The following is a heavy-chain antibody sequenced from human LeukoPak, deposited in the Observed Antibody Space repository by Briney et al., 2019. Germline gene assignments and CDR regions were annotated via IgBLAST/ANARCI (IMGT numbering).Heavy chain of an antibody. Sequence: PSETLSLTCTVSGGSISSSSYYWGWLRQPPGKGLEWIGSIYYSGNTNYNPSLKSRVTISVDTTKNQFSLELSSVTAADTAVYFCARDSGNDYGDYVYADWGQESLVTVSS. CDR2: IYYSGNT. V-gene: IGHV4-39*07. J-gene: IGHJ4*02. CDR1: GGSISSSSYY. CDR3: ARDSGNDYGDYVYAD. D-gene: IGHD4-17*01.